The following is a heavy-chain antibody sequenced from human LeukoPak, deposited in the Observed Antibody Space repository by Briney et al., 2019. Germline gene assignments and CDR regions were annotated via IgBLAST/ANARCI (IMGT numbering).Heavy chain of an antibody. D-gene: IGHD2-8*01. CDR3: AGEPAHCTNGVCYSSWFDP. CDR1: GFTFSSYW. J-gene: IGHJ5*02. Sequence: PGGSLRLSCAASGFTFSSYWMHWVRQAPGKGLVWVSRINSDGSSASYADSVKGRFTISRDNAKNTLYLQMNSLRAEDTAVYYCAGEPAHCTNGVCYSSWFDPRGQGTLVTVSS. CDR2: INSDGSSA. V-gene: IGHV3-74*01.